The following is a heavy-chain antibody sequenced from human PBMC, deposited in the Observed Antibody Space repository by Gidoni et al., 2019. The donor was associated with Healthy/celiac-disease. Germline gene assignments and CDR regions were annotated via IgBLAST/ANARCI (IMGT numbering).Heavy chain of an antibody. V-gene: IGHV3-15*01. CDR2: IKSKTDGGTT. D-gene: IGHD1-1*01. J-gene: IGHJ4*02. Sequence: EVQLVESGGGLVKPGGSLRLSCAASGFTFSNAWMSWVRQAPGKGLEWVGSIKSKTDGGTTDYAAPVKGRFTISRDDSKNTLYLQMNSLKTEDTAVYYCTTAWAGTTGLDYWGQGTLVTVSS. CDR1: GFTFSNAW. CDR3: TTAWAGTTGLDY.